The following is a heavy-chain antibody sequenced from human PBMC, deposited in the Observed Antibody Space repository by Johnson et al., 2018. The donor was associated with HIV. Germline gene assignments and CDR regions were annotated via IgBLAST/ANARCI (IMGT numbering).Heavy chain of an antibody. CDR3: ARESPGYAFDI. J-gene: IGHJ3*02. CDR1: GFTFSSYA. D-gene: IGHD1-1*01. CDR2: ISYDGSNK. Sequence: QVQLVESGGGLVQPGGSLRLSCAASGFTFSSYAMHWVRQAPGKGLEWVAVISYDGSNKYYADSVKGRFTVSSDNAKYSLFLQMNSLRAGDTAVYYCARESPGYAFDIWGQVTMVTVSS. V-gene: IGHV3-30*04.